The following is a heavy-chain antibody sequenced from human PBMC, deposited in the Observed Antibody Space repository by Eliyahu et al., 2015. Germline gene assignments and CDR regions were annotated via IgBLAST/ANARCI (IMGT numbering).Heavy chain of an antibody. V-gene: IGHV1-18*01. D-gene: IGHD3-10*01. Sequence: QVQLVQSGAEVKKPGASVKVSCKASAYTFSRYGITWVRQAPGQGLEWMGYINPSNGVTNYAQKLRGRVTMTTDTSTSTAYVELRILRSDDTAVYYCAGTSGDAFHIWGQGTMVTVSP. CDR3: AGTSGDAFHI. CDR2: INPSNGVT. CDR1: AYTFSRYG. J-gene: IGHJ3*02.